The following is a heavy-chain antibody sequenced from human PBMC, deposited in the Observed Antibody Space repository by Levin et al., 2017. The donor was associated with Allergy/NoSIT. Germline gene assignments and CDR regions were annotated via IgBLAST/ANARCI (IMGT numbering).Heavy chain of an antibody. D-gene: IGHD2-21*02. CDR1: GYTFTSYG. CDR3: ARVLNCGGDCYSRFDY. J-gene: IGHJ4*02. Sequence: ASVKVSCKASGYTFTSYGISWVRQAPGQGLEWMGWISAYNGNTNYAQKLQGRVTMTTDTSTSTAYMELRSLRSDDTAVYYCARVLNCGGDCYSRFDYWGQGTLVTVSS. CDR2: ISAYNGNT. V-gene: IGHV1-18*01.